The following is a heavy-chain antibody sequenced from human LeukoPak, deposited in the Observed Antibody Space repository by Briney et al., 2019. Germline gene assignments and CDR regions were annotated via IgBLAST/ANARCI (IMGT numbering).Heavy chain of an antibody. CDR2: IYYSGTT. CDR3: ARDYPGPGGSTLFDY. V-gene: IGHV4-59*01. J-gene: IGHJ4*02. Sequence: SETLSLTCTVSGGSISTYYWSWIRQPPGKGLEWIGYIYYSGTTNYNPSLKSRVTISVDTSKNQFSLKLSSVTAADTAVYYCARDYPGPGGSTLFDYWGQGTLVTVSS. CDR1: GGSISTYY. D-gene: IGHD3-16*01.